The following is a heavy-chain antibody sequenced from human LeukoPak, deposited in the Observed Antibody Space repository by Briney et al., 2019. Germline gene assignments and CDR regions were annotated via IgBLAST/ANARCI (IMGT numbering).Heavy chain of an antibody. V-gene: IGHV3-33*05. J-gene: IGHJ4*02. CDR1: GFTFSSYD. Sequence: GGSLRLSCAASGFTFSSYDIHWVRQAPGKGLEWVTIILYDGSNKYYADSVKGRFTISRDNSKNTVYLQMNSLTAEDTAVYYCARRAYSSGWYYFDYWGQGTLVTVSS. D-gene: IGHD6-19*01. CDR3: ARRAYSSGWYYFDY. CDR2: ILYDGSNK.